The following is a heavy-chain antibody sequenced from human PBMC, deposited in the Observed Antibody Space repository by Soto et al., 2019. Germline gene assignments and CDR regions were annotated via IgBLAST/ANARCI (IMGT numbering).Heavy chain of an antibody. D-gene: IGHD2-15*01. J-gene: IGHJ4*02. CDR1: GFTFGSYW. Sequence: ESGGGLVQPGGSLRLSCAASGFTFGSYWMSWVRQAPGKGLEWVANIRQDGTEKYCVDSVKGRFTISRDNAKKSLYLQMTSLGVEDTAVYYCARELSGPARWDYWGQGTLVTVSS. CDR2: IRQDGTEK. V-gene: IGHV3-7*01. CDR3: ARELSGPARWDY.